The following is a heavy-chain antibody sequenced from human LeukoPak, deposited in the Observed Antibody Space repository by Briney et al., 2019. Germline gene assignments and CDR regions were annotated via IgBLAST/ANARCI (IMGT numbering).Heavy chain of an antibody. Sequence: SETLSLTCTVSGGSISSYYWSWIRQPPGKGLEWIGYIYYSGSTNYNPSLKSRLIISVDTSKNQFSLRLSSVTAADTAVYYCASTNCSSASCYGANWFDPWGQGTLVTVSS. J-gene: IGHJ5*02. D-gene: IGHD2-2*01. CDR3: ASTNCSSASCYGANWFDP. CDR1: GGSISSYY. CDR2: IYYSGST. V-gene: IGHV4-59*08.